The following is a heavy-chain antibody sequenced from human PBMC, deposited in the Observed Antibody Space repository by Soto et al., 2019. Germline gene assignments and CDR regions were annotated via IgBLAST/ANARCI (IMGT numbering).Heavy chain of an antibody. CDR1: GGTFSSYT. V-gene: IGHV1-69*02. D-gene: IGHD4-17*01. CDR3: ARTTVIGEGVGYFDY. CDR2: IIPILGIA. Sequence: QVQLVQSGAEVKKPGSSVKVSCKASGGTFSSYTISWVRQAPGQGLEWMGRIIPILGIANYAQKFQGRVTITADKSTSTAYMELSSLRSEDTAVYYCARTTVIGEGVGYFDYWGQGTLVTVSS. J-gene: IGHJ4*02.